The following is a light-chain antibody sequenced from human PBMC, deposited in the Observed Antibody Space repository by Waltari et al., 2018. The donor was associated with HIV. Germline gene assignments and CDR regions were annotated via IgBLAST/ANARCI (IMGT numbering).Light chain of an antibody. V-gene: IGKV3-20*01. Sequence: EIVLTQSQGTLSLSPGERATPSCRASQSVSNRYVSWSHQAPGQTPRLLIYGASSRATGIPDRFSGSGSGTDFTLTISRLEPEDFAVYYCQQYGSLPYTFGQGTKLEIK. J-gene: IGKJ2*01. CDR2: GAS. CDR1: QSVSNRY. CDR3: QQYGSLPYT.